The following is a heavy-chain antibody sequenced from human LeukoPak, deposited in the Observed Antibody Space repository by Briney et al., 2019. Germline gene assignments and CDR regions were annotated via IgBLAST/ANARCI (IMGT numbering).Heavy chain of an antibody. J-gene: IGHJ3*02. V-gene: IGHV3-48*03. Sequence: GGSLRLSCAASGFTFSSYEMNWVRQAPGKGLEWVSYISSSGSTIYSADSVKGRFSISRDNAKNSLYLQMSSLRAEDTAVYYCARCGNWGVGHAFDIWGQGTMVTVSS. CDR1: GFTFSSYE. CDR3: ARCGNWGVGHAFDI. CDR2: ISSSGSTI. D-gene: IGHD4-23*01.